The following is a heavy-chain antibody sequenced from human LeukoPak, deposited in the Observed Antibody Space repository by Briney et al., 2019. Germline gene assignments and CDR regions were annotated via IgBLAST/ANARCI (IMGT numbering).Heavy chain of an antibody. V-gene: IGHV3-23*01. D-gene: IGHD3-10*01. J-gene: IGHJ4*02. CDR3: AGEWTTGSAF. CDR1: GFTFSTYA. Sequence: VQPGESLRLSCAASGFTFSTYAMSWVRQAPGKGLEWVSTISGSGGATFYADSVKGRFTISRDNSKNTVYLQMNRLRPDDTAVYYCAGEWTTGSAFWGQGILVTVSS. CDR2: ISGSGGAT.